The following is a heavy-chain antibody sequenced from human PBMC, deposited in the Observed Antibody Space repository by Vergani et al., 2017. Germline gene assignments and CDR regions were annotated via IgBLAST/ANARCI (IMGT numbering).Heavy chain of an antibody. Sequence: QVQLQESGPGLVKPSETLSLTCTVSGGSISSYYWSWIRQPPGKGLEWIGEINHSGSTNYNPSLKSRVTISVDTSKNQFSLKLSSVTAADTAVYYCASKYYDFWSGSFTALDYWGQGTLVTVSS. D-gene: IGHD3-3*01. CDR3: ASKYYDFWSGSFTALDY. CDR2: INHSGST. CDR1: GGSISSYY. J-gene: IGHJ4*02. V-gene: IGHV4-59*12.